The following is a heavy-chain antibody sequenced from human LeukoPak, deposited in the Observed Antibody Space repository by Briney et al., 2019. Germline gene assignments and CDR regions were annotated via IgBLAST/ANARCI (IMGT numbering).Heavy chain of an antibody. Sequence: GASVNVSCKASGYSFTGYYIHWVRQAPGQGLEWMGWINPNSGGTKYAQNFQGRVTMTRDTSISTAYMELSRLGSDDTAVYYCTRDSIGTRADYWGQGTLVTVSS. CDR1: GYSFTGYY. CDR2: INPNSGGT. J-gene: IGHJ4*02. CDR3: TRDSIGTRADY. V-gene: IGHV1-2*02. D-gene: IGHD6-6*01.